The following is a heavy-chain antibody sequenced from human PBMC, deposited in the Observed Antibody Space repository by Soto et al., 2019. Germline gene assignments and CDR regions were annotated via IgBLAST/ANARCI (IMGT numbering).Heavy chain of an antibody. V-gene: IGHV4-39*01. CDR3: ARHKMATTPGFGFSSPADIQYFDY. CDR1: GGSISSSSYY. CDR2: IYYSGST. J-gene: IGHJ4*02. D-gene: IGHD5-12*01. Sequence: SETLSLTCTVSGGSISSSSYYWGWIRQPPGKGLEWIGSIYYSGSTYYNPSLKIRVTISVDTSKNQFSLKLSSVTAADTAVYYCARHKMATTPGFGFSSPADIQYFDYWGQGTLVTVSS.